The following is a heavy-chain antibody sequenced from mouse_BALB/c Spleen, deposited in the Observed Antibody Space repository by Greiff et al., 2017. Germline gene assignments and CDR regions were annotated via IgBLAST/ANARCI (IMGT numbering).Heavy chain of an antibody. CDR3: ARGGYYGSPYAMDY. CDR1: GFTFSSYA. Sequence: EVKLMESGGGLVKPGGSLKLSCAASGFTFSSYAMSWVRQTPEKRLEWVASISSGGSTYYPDSVKGRFTISRDNARNILYLQMSSLRSEDTAMYYCARGGYYGSPYAMDYWGQGTSVTVSS. D-gene: IGHD1-1*01. CDR2: ISSGGST. V-gene: IGHV5-6-5*01. J-gene: IGHJ4*01.